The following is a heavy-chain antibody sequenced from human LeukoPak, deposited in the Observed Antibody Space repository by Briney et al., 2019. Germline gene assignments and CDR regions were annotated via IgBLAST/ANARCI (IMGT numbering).Heavy chain of an antibody. CDR2: INPSGGST. D-gene: IGHD3-22*01. J-gene: IGHJ4*02. Sequence: GASVKVSCKASGYTFTGYYMYWVRQAPGQGLEWMGVINPSGGSTTSAQKSQGRVTMTRDTSTSTVYMELRSLRSEDTAVYYCARGPGPADDGGGYCFDYWGQGTLVTVSS. CDR1: GYTFTGYY. V-gene: IGHV1-46*01. CDR3: ARGPGPADDGGGYCFDY.